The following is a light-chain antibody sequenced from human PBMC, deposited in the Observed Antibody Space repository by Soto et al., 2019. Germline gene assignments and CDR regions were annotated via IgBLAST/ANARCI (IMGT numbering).Light chain of an antibody. CDR3: QQSYSTLWT. V-gene: IGKV1-6*01. J-gene: IGKJ1*01. Sequence: AIQVTQSPSSLSASVGDRVTITCRTSQGIRSALGWYQQKPGKVPKLLIYAASTLQSGVPSRFSGSGSGRDFTLTISSLQPEDFATYYCQQSYSTLWTFGQGTKVEIK. CDR2: AAS. CDR1: QGIRSA.